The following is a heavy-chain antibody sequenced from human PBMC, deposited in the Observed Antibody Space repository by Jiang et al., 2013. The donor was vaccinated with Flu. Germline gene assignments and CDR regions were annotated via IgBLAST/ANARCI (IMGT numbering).Heavy chain of an antibody. Sequence: SCKASGYTFTSYGISWVRQAPGQGLEWMGWISAYNGNTNYAQKLQGRVTITADESTSTAYMELSSLRSEDTAVYYCARDRFFRDGPHPADYWGQGTLVTVSS. J-gene: IGHJ4*02. CDR1: GYTFTSYG. V-gene: IGHV1-18*01. CDR2: ISAYNGNT. D-gene: IGHD5-24*01. CDR3: ARDRFFRDGPHPADY.